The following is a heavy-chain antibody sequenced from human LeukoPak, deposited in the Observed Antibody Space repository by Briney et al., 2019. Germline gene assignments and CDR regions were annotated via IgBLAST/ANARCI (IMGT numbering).Heavy chain of an antibody. J-gene: IGHJ3*02. CDR3: ARGDPNYYDSSGYYYARNSEAFDI. CDR2: IYTSGST. D-gene: IGHD3-22*01. V-gene: IGHV4-61*02. CDR1: GGSISSDRYS. Sequence: SETLSLTCTVSGGSISSDRYSWSWIRQPAGKGLEWIGRIYTSGSTKYNPSLKSRVTISVDTSKNQFSLKLSSVTAADTAVYYCARGDPNYYDSSGYYYARNSEAFDIWGQGTMVTVSS.